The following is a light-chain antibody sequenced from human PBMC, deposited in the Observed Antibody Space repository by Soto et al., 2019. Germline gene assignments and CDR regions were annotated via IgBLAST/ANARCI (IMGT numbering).Light chain of an antibody. CDR3: SSYTSSNTLV. CDR1: TSDVGTYNY. J-gene: IGLJ2*01. CDR2: EVS. V-gene: IGLV2-14*01. Sequence: QSALTQPASVSGSPGQSITISCTGTTSDVGTYNYVSWYQQHPGKTPKLMIYEVSNRPFGVSTRFSGSKSGNTASLTISGLQAEDEADYYCSSYTSSNTLVFGGGTKLTVL.